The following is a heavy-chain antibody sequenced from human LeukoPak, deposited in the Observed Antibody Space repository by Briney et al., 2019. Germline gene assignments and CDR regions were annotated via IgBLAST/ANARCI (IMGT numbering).Heavy chain of an antibody. V-gene: IGHV3-23*01. Sequence: PGGSLRLSCAASGFTFSSYVMSWVRQAPGKGLEWVSAISGSGGSTYYADSVKGRFTISRDNSKNTLYLQMNSLRAEDTAVYYCAKDHQGPGPTYYFDYWGQGTLVTVSS. J-gene: IGHJ4*02. CDR3: AKDHQGPGPTYYFDY. CDR2: ISGSGGST. D-gene: IGHD2-2*01. CDR1: GFTFSSYV.